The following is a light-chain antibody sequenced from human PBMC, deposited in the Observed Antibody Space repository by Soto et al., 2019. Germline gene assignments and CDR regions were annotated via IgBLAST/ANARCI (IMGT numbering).Light chain of an antibody. CDR1: QSVSSTY. CDR2: GTS. CDR3: HQYGTLPRS. V-gene: IGKV3-20*01. J-gene: IGKJ4*01. Sequence: EIVLTQSPGTLSLSPGERATLSCRASQSVSSTYLGWYQQRPGQAPRLLIYGTSSRATGIPDRFSGSGSGTDFTLTISRLEPEDFAVYFCHQYGTLPRSFGGGTKVEIK.